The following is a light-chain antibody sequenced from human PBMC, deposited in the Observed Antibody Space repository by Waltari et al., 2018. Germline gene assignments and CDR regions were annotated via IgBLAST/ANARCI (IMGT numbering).Light chain of an antibody. CDR1: QSISRY. V-gene: IGKV3-20*01. CDR2: DAS. Sequence: IMLTQSPGTLSLSPGERATLSCRASQSISRYLAWYQHKPGQAPRLRIYDASSRATGIPDRFSGSGSGTDFSLTISRLEPEDFAVYYCQKYGSLPATFGQGTKVEIK. CDR3: QKYGSLPAT. J-gene: IGKJ1*01.